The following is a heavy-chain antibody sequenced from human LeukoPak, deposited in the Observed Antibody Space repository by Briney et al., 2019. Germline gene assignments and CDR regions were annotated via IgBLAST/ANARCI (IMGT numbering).Heavy chain of an antibody. Sequence: GGSLRLSCAASGFTFTSHWMHWVRQAPGKGLVWVSRINIDGSSTTYADSVKGRFTISRDNAKNTLFLQMNSLRAEDTAVYYCARRGYYYDSSGYYLGGFDYWGQGTLVTVSS. D-gene: IGHD3-22*01. CDR1: GFTFTSHW. V-gene: IGHV3-74*01. CDR3: ARRGYYYDSSGYYLGGFDY. CDR2: INIDGSST. J-gene: IGHJ4*02.